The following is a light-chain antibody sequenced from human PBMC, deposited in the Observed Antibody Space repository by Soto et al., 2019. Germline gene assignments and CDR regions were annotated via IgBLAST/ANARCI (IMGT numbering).Light chain of an antibody. J-gene: IGLJ2*01. V-gene: IGLV2-14*01. CDR2: DVS. CDR3: SSYTSSSTLV. Sequence: QSVLPQPASVSGSPVQSITISCTGTSSDVGGYNYVSWYQQHPGKAPKLMIYDVSNRPSGVSNRFSGSKSGNTASLTISGLQAEDEADYYCSSYTSSSTLVFGGGTKVTVL. CDR1: SSDVGGYNY.